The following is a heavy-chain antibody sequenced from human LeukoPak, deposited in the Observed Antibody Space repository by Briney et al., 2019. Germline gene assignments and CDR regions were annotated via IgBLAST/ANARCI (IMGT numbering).Heavy chain of an antibody. J-gene: IGHJ5*02. D-gene: IGHD6-19*01. CDR2: IYSGGRT. CDR3: VKAPTVAGSYGWFDP. V-gene: IGHV4-30-4*08. Sequence: PSETLSLTCTVPGGSITSGNNYWNWIRQSPGKGLEWIGFIYSGGRTNYNPFLRSRVVISADTSKNQISLRVDSMTAADTAVYYCVKAPTVAGSYGWFDPWGQGTLVTVSS. CDR1: GGSITSGNNY.